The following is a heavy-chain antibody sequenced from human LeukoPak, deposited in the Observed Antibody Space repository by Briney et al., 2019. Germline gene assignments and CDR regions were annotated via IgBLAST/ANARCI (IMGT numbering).Heavy chain of an antibody. Sequence: GGSLRLSCAASGFTFSSYRMNWVRQAPGKGLEWVASISSSSSYIYYAASVQGRFTISRDNAKNSPNLQWNSPEADDTAVYYCASDLAPVKNWGQGTLVTVSS. J-gene: IGHJ4*02. CDR3: ASDLAPVKN. CDR2: ISSSSSYI. V-gene: IGHV3-21*01. CDR1: GFTFSSYR.